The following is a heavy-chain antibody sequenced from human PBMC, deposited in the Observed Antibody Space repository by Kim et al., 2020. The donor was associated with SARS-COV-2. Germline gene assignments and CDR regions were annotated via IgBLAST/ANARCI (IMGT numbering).Heavy chain of an antibody. D-gene: IGHD1-26*01. V-gene: IGHV5-10-1*01. Sequence: SPSFQGHVTISADKSISTAYLQWSSLKASDTAMYYCARLAGMGATDFDYWGQGTLVTVSS. CDR3: ARLAGMGATDFDY. J-gene: IGHJ4*02.